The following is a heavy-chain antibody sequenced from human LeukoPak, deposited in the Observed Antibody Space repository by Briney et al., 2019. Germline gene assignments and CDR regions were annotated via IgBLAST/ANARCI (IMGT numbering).Heavy chain of an antibody. CDR2: ISTTSSYI. V-gene: IGHV3-21*01. CDR1: GFTFSSYS. CDR3: ARAGGSYYPYYYYYYMDV. D-gene: IGHD1-26*01. J-gene: IGHJ6*03. Sequence: PGGSLRLSCAASGFTFSSYSMNWVRQAPGKGLEWVSSISTTSSYIYYADSVTGRFTISRDNAKNSLYLQMNSLRAEDTAVYYCARAGGSYYPYYYYYYMDVWGKGTTVTVSS.